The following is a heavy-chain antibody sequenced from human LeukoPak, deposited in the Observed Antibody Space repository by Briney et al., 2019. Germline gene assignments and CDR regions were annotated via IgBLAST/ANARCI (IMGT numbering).Heavy chain of an antibody. CDR1: GFTFSNAW. Sequence: GGSLRLSCAASGFTFSNAWMSWVRQAPGKGLEWVANIKQDGSEKYYVDSVKGRFTISRDNAKNSLYLQMNSLRAEDTAVYYCARVYYGSGSYSQAWFDPWGQGTLVTVSS. J-gene: IGHJ5*02. CDR2: IKQDGSEK. V-gene: IGHV3-7*01. CDR3: ARVYYGSGSYSQAWFDP. D-gene: IGHD3-10*01.